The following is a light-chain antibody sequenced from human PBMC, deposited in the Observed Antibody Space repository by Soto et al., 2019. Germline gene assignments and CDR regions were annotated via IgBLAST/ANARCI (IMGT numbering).Light chain of an antibody. Sequence: QSVLTQPASVSGSPGQSITISCTGTSSEIGTYNYVSWYQQHPGKAPKVIIYEVSNRPSGVSNRFPGSKSGNTASLTISGLQAEDEAAYYCSSYTVTSVTLYVFGTGTKVTVL. V-gene: IGLV2-14*01. CDR1: SSEIGTYNY. J-gene: IGLJ1*01. CDR3: SSYTVTSVTLYV. CDR2: EVS.